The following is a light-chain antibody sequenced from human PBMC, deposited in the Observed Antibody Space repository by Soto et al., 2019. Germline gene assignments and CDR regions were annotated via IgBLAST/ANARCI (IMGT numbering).Light chain of an antibody. J-gene: IGLJ3*02. V-gene: IGLV2-14*01. CDR1: SSDVGAYDY. CDR2: EVS. Sequence: SALTQPASVSGSPGQSITISCTGTSSDVGAYDYVSWYQQNPGKAPTLIISEVSDRPSGVSNRFSGSKSGNTASLTISGLQAEDEADYFCSSYTTTNTLWVFGGGTKVTVL. CDR3: SSYTTTNTLWV.